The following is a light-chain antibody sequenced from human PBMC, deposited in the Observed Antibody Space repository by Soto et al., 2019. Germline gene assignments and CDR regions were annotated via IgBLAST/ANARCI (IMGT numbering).Light chain of an antibody. J-gene: IGKJ1*01. CDR2: AVS. V-gene: IGKV3-20*01. CDR3: QQYGTSPWT. CDR1: QTVSSSY. Sequence: EIVLTQSPGTLSLSPGERATLSCRASQTVSSSYLAWYLQKPGQAPRLLIYAVSSRATGIPDRFSGSGSGTDFTLTISRLEPEDFAVYYCQQYGTSPWTFGQGTKVDIK.